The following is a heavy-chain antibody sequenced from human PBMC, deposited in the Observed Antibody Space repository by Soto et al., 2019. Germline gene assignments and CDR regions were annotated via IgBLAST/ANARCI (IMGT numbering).Heavy chain of an antibody. CDR1: GGSISSDGYY. CDR3: ARLWLLRFKYFDY. Sequence: QVQLQESGPGLVKPSQTLSLTCTVSGGSISSDGYYWSWIRQHPGKGLEWIGYIYYSGSTYYNPSLKSRVTISVDTSKNQFSLKLSSVTAADTAVYYCARLWLLRFKYFDYWGQGTLVTVSS. D-gene: IGHD5-12*01. V-gene: IGHV4-31*03. CDR2: IYYSGST. J-gene: IGHJ4*02.